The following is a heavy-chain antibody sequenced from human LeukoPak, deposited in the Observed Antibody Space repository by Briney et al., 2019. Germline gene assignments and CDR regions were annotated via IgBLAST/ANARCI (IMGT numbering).Heavy chain of an antibody. CDR2: ISGDGGST. D-gene: IGHD6-6*01. V-gene: IGHV3-43*02. J-gene: IGHJ4*02. CDR1: GFTFDDYA. Sequence: PGGSLRLSCAASGFTFDDYAMHWVRQAPGKGLEWVSLISGDGGSTYYADSVKGRFTISRDNSKNSLYLQTNSLRTEDTALYYCAKTEEYSSSSHAFDYWGQGTLVTVSS. CDR3: AKTEEYSSSSHAFDY.